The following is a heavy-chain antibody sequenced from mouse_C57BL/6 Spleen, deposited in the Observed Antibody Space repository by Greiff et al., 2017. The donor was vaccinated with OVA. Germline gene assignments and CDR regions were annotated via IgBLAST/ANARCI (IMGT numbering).Heavy chain of an antibody. D-gene: IGHD1-3*01. CDR1: GYTFTSYW. J-gene: IGHJ1*03. V-gene: IGHV1-53*01. Sequence: QVQLQQPGTELVKPGASVKLSCKASGYTFTSYWMHWVKQRPGQGLEWIGNINPSNGGPTYNEKFKSKATLTVDKSSSTAYMQLSSLTSEDSAVYYCARPISRWYFDVWGTGTTVTVSS. CDR3: ARPISRWYFDV. CDR2: INPSNGGP.